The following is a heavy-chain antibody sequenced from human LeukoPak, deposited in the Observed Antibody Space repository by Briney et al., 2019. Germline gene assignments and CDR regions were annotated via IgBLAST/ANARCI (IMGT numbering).Heavy chain of an antibody. CDR1: GFTFSSYA. CDR3: AKGRNSGNYYDAFDI. J-gene: IGHJ3*02. D-gene: IGHD1-26*01. CDR2: FSASGGST. V-gene: IGHV3-23*01. Sequence: PGGSLRLSCAASGFTFSSYAMSWVRQAPGKGLEWVSGFSASGGSTYYADSVKGRFSISRDNSKNTLYLQMNSLRAEDTAVYYCAKGRNSGNYYDAFDIWGQGTLVTVSS.